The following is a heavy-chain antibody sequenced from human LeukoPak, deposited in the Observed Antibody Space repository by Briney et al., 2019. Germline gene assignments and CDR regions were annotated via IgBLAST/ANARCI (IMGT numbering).Heavy chain of an antibody. V-gene: IGHV4-34*01. CDR2: INHSGST. D-gene: IGHD1-26*01. Sequence: PSETLSLTCAVYGGSFSGYYWSWIRQPPGKGLEWIGEINHSGSTDYNPSLKSRVTISVDTSKTQFSLKLSSVTAADSAVYYCARARYSGTYEFDYWGQGTLVTVSS. J-gene: IGHJ4*02. CDR1: GGSFSGYY. CDR3: ARARYSGTYEFDY.